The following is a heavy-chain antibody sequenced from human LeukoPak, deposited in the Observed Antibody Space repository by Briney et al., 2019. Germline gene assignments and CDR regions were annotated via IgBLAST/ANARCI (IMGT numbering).Heavy chain of an antibody. J-gene: IGHJ6*02. D-gene: IGHD3-22*01. CDR2: ISAYNGNT. V-gene: IGHV1-18*04. CDR1: GYTFTGYY. CDR3: AREGGSSGYYYDYYYYGMDV. Sequence: GASVKVSCKASGYTFTGYYMHWVRQAPGQGLVWMGWISAYNGNTNYAQKLQGRVTMTTDTSTSTAYMELRSLRSDDTAVYYCAREGGSSGYYYDYYYYGMDVWGQGTTVTVSS.